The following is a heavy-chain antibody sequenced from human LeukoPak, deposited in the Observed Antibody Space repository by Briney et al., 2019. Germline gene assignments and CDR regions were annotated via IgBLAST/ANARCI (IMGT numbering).Heavy chain of an antibody. V-gene: IGHV3-9*01. J-gene: IGHJ4*02. CDR1: GFTFDDYA. CDR3: AKAYQLLRPPDY. Sequence: GGSLRLSCAASGFTFDDYAMHWVRQAPGKGLEWVSGISWNSGSIGYADSVKGRFTIPRDNAKNSLYLQMNSLRAEDTALYYCAKAYQLLRPPDYWGQGTLVTVSS. D-gene: IGHD2-2*01. CDR2: ISWNSGSI.